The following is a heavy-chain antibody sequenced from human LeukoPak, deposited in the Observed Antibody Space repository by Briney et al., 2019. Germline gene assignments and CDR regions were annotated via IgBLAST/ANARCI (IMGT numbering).Heavy chain of an antibody. Sequence: GGYLRLSCAASGFTFSSYAMSWVRQAPGKGLEWVSAISGSGGSTYYADSVKGRFTISRDNSKNTLYLQMNSLRAEDTAVYYCAKDPNYGGTGYWGQGTLVTVSS. D-gene: IGHD4-23*01. J-gene: IGHJ4*02. CDR1: GFTFSSYA. V-gene: IGHV3-23*01. CDR2: ISGSGGST. CDR3: AKDPNYGGTGY.